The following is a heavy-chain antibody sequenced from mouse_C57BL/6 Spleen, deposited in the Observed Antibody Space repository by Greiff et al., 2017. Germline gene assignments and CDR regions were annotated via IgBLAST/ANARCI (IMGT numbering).Heavy chain of an antibody. V-gene: IGHV1-20*01. Sequence: DVKLVESGPELVKPGDSVKISCKASGYLFTGYFMNWVMQSHGKSLEWIGRINPYNGDTFYNQKFKGKATLTVNKASSTAHMELRSLTSEDSAVYERARTLYYFDYWGQGTTLTVSS. CDR3: ARTLYYFDY. J-gene: IGHJ2*01. CDR1: GYLFTGYF. CDR2: INPYNGDT.